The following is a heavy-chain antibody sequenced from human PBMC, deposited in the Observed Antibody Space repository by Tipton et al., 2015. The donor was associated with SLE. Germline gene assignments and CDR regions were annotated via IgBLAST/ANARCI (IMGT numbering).Heavy chain of an antibody. V-gene: IGHV4-4*07. J-gene: IGHJ4*02. D-gene: IGHD1-26*01. CDR3: ARHFSGSYSFDY. CDR2: IHSSGST. Sequence: TLSLTCTVFGGSISSYYWSWIRQPAGKGLEWIAQIHSSGSTSYNPSLKSRVSISVDMSKNQVSLKLSSVTAADTALYYCARHFSGSYSFDYWGQGKLVTVSS. CDR1: GGSISSYY.